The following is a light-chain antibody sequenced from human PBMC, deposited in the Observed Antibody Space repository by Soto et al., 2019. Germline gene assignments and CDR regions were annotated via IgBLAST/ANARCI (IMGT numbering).Light chain of an antibody. Sequence: VVSLSAATVSEYKRERATLXFRASQSVSSNLAWYQQKPGQAPRLLIYGASSRATGIPDRFSGSGSGTDFTLTISRLEPEDFAVYYCQQYGSSGTVGQGTKVDIK. CDR1: QSVSSN. CDR3: QQYGSSGT. CDR2: GAS. J-gene: IGKJ1*01. V-gene: IGKV3-20*01.